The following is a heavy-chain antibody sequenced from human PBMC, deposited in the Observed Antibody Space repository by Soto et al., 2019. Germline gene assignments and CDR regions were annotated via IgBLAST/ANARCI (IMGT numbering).Heavy chain of an antibody. CDR3: ARHKEDGSDAVGLDYHYGMDV. J-gene: IGHJ6*02. CDR1: GYTFTDYW. CDR2: IYPGDSDT. Sequence: GESLKISCKGSGYTFTDYWIGWVRQLPGKGLEWMGIIYPGDSDTRYSPSFQGQVTISADKSISTAYLQWSSLKASDTAMYYCARHKEDGSDAVGLDYHYGMDVCGQGTTVTVSS. D-gene: IGHD6-19*01. V-gene: IGHV5-51*01.